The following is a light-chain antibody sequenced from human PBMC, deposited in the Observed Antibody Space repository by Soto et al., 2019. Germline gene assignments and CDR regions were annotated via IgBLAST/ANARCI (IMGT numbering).Light chain of an antibody. V-gene: IGLV2-8*01. J-gene: IGLJ1*01. CDR3: SSYADSSYLGV. Sequence: QSVLTRPPSASGSPGQSVTISCTGTSSDVGGYNYVSWYQQHPGKAPKLMIYEVSKRPSGVPDRFSGSKSGNTASLTVSGLQAEDEADYYCSSYADSSYLGVFGTGTEVTVL. CDR2: EVS. CDR1: SSDVGGYNY.